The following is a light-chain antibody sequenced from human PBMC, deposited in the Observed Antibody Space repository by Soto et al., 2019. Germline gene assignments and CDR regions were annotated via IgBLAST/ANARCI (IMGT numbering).Light chain of an antibody. CDR2: GAS. CDR3: QQDGPMYA. J-gene: IGKJ2*01. V-gene: IGKV3-20*01. Sequence: EIVLTQSPGTLSLSAGERATLSCRASQSVSSNYLARYQQKPGRAPRLLIYGASIRATDIPDRLSGSGMGPYFTIRIRRVERGDFAVYYCQQDGPMYAFGQGTKLEIK. CDR1: QSVSSNY.